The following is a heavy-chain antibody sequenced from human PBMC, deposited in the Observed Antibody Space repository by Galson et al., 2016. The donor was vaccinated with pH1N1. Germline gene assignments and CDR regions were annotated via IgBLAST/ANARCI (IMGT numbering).Heavy chain of an antibody. CDR2: IRQDGSEK. CDR3: ARRYFDL. Sequence: LRLSCAASGFTFSSFGMHWVRQAPGKGLEWVANIRQDGSEKYYVDSVKGRFTISRDNAKNSLYLQMNSLRAEDTAVYYCARRYFDLWGRGTLVTVSS. CDR1: GFTFSSFG. V-gene: IGHV3-7*01. J-gene: IGHJ2*01.